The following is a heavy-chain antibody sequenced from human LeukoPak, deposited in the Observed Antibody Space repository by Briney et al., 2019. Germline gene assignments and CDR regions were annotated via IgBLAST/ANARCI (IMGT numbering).Heavy chain of an antibody. Sequence: GGSLRLSCAASGFTVSSNYMSWVRQAPGKGLEWVSGISWNSGSIGYADSVKGRFTISRDNAKNSLYLQMNSLRAEDTALYYCAKDIGLVGAYYYYYGMDVWGQGTTVTVSS. CDR3: AKDIGLVGAYYYYYGMDV. CDR1: GFTVSSNY. V-gene: IGHV3-9*01. J-gene: IGHJ6*02. CDR2: ISWNSGSI. D-gene: IGHD1-26*01.